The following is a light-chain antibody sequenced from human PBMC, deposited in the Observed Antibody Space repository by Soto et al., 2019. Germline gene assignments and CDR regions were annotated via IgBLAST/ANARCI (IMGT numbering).Light chain of an antibody. J-gene: IGLJ3*02. CDR2: EGS. CDR1: SSDVGNYNL. Sequence: QSALTQPASVSGSPGQSITISCTGTSSDVGNYNLVSWYQQHRGTAPKLMIYEGSKRPSGVSTRFSGSRFGNTASLTISGLQAEAEEDYYCCSYAGTRTFVFGGGTKVTVL. CDR3: CSYAGTRTFV. V-gene: IGLV2-23*03.